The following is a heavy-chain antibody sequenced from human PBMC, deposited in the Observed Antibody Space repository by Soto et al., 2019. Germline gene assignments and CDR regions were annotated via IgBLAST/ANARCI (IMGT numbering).Heavy chain of an antibody. CDR2: LNVGNGNT. J-gene: IGHJ5*02. D-gene: IGHD2-15*01. CDR3: AREGEVCGGRCWNYSGFDP. CDR1: GYTFTSYP. Sequence: QVHLVQSGAEVREPGASVKVSCTASGYTFTSYPLHWVRQAPGQRLEWMGRLNVGNGNTDYSQNFQGRVTFTRDTFASTAYLELSSLASEDTAVYYCAREGEVCGGRCWNYSGFDPWGQGTLVSVSS. V-gene: IGHV1-3*01.